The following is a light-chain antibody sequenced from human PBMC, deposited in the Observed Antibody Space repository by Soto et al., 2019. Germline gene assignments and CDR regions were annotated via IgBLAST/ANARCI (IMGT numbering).Light chain of an antibody. J-gene: IGLJ3*02. CDR3: LLDYSGGWA. CDR2: DTN. Sequence: QAVVTQEPSLTVSPGGTVTLTCDSSTGAVTSGHYPYWFQQKPGQAPRTLIYDTNNKESWTPARFSGSLLGGKAALTLSGAQPEDEAEYYCLLDYSGGWAFGGGTELTVL. CDR1: TGAVTSGHY. V-gene: IGLV7-46*01.